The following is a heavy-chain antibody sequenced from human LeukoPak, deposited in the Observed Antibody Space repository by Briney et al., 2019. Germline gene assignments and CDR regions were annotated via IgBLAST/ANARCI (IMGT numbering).Heavy chain of an antibody. J-gene: IGHJ4*02. CDR1: GFSFSSYA. D-gene: IGHD6-19*01. V-gene: IGHV3-30*04. CDR3: ARDQEVRQWLVSGMIDY. CDR2: ISYDGTNK. Sequence: PGRSLRLSCAASGFSFSSYALHWVRQAPGKGLEWVALISYDGTNKYYADSVKGHSTISRDNSKNTLYLQMSSLKPEDTAVYYCARDQEVRQWLVSGMIDYWGQGTLVTVSS.